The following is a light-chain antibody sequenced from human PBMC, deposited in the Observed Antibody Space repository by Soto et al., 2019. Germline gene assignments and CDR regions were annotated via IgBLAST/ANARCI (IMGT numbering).Light chain of an antibody. CDR2: GAS. V-gene: IGKV3-20*01. CDR1: QSVGRSS. Sequence: EIVFTQSPGTLSLSPGERATLSCRASQSVGRSSLAWYQQKPGQPPRLLISGASSRATGIPDRFSGSGSVTDFTLTISRLEPEDFAVYYCQQYGDPVTFGGGTKVDI. J-gene: IGKJ4*01. CDR3: QQYGDPVT.